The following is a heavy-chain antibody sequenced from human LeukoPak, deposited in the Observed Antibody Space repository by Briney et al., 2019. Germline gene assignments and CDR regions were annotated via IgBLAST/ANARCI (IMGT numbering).Heavy chain of an antibody. CDR2: IKQDGSEK. V-gene: IGHV3-7*01. CDR1: GFTFSSYA. D-gene: IGHD3-10*01. Sequence: GGSLRLSCAASGFTFSSYAMSWVRQAPGKGLEWVANIKQDGSEKYYVDSVKGRFTISRDNAKNSLYLQMNSLRAEDTAVYYCAIPPYYGSGSDAFDIWGQGTMVTVSS. J-gene: IGHJ3*02. CDR3: AIPPYYGSGSDAFDI.